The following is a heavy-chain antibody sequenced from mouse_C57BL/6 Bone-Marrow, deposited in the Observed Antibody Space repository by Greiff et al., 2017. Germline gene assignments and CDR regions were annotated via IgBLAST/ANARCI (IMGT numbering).Heavy chain of an antibody. D-gene: IGHD1-1*01. CDR2: IDPSDSET. V-gene: IGHV1-52*01. CDR3: HSFTTVVNDAMDY. CDR1: GYTFTSYW. Sequence: QVQLQQPGAELVRPGSSVKLSCKASGYTFTSYWMHWVKQRPIQGLEWIGNIDPSDSETHYNQKFKDKATLTVDKSSSTAYMQLSSLTSEDSAVYYCHSFTTVVNDAMDYWGQGTSVTVSS. J-gene: IGHJ4*01.